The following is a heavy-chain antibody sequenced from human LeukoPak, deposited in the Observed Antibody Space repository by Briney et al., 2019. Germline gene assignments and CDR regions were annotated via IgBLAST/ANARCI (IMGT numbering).Heavy chain of an antibody. CDR1: GYTFTSYD. J-gene: IGHJ4*02. CDR3: ARVQAKVLRYFDWLLSMTNQYYFDY. D-gene: IGHD3-9*01. Sequence: ASVKVSCKASGYTFTSYDINWVRQATGRGLEWMGWMNPNSGNTGYAQKFQGRVTMTRNTSISTAYMELSSLRSEDTAVYYCARVQAKVLRYFDWLLSMTNQYYFDYWGQGTLVTVSS. CDR2: MNPNSGNT. V-gene: IGHV1-8*01.